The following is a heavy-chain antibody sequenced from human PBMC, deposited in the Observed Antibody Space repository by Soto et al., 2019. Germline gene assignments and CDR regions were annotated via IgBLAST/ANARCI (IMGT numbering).Heavy chain of an antibody. CDR2: INHSGST. D-gene: IGHD2-2*01. CDR3: ARRYYCSSTSCQKYYYYYGMDV. CDR1: GGSFSGDY. Sequence: SDTLSLTCAVYGGSFSGDYWSWIRQPPGKGLEWIGEINHSGSTNYNPSLKSRVTISVDTSKNQFSLKLSSVTAADTAVYYCARRYYCSSTSCQKYYYYYGMDVWGQGTTVTV. J-gene: IGHJ6*02. V-gene: IGHV4-34*01.